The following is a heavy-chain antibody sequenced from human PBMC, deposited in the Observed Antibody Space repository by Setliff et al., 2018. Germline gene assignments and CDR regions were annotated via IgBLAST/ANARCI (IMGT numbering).Heavy chain of an antibody. D-gene: IGHD2-15*01. Sequence: SETLSLTCTVSGGSMGSYYWTWIRQSAGKGLEWIGRVYTTGSTAFNPSLNSRVTMSLDKSKNQFSLKLYSVTAADTAVYFCARVRVTPYCMDVWGKGTTVTVSS. J-gene: IGHJ6*03. CDR1: GGSMGSYY. CDR3: ARVRVTPYCMDV. CDR2: VYTTGST. V-gene: IGHV4-4*07.